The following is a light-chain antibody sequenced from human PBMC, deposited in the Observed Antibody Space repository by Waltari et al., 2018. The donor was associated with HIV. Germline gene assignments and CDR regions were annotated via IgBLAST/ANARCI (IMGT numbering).Light chain of an antibody. CDR2: TNN. Sequence: QSVLTQPPSASGTPGPRVTIACSGSSSNTGSHTVNWYQQLPGAAPKLLIYTNNQRPSGVPDRFSGSKSGTSASLAISGLQSEDEADYYCAAWDDSLSGVVFGGGTKLTVL. V-gene: IGLV1-44*01. J-gene: IGLJ2*01. CDR1: SSNTGSHT. CDR3: AAWDDSLSGVV.